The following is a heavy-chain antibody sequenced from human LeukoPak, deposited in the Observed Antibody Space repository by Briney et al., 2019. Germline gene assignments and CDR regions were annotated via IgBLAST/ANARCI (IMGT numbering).Heavy chain of an antibody. CDR3: AITYYYGSGSYIDY. Sequence: GGSLRPSCAASGFTVSSNYMSWVRQAPGKGLEWVSVIYSGGSTYYADFVKGRFTISRDNSKNTLYLQMNSLRAEDTAVYYCAITYYYGSGSYIDYWGQGTLVTVSS. CDR1: GFTVSSNY. J-gene: IGHJ4*02. D-gene: IGHD3-10*01. CDR2: IYSGGST. V-gene: IGHV3-53*01.